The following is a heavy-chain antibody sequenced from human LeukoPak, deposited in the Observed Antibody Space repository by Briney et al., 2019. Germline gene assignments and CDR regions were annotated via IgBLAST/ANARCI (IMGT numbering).Heavy chain of an antibody. CDR3: AREYGEPTVYYYGMDV. CDR2: ISWNSGSI. D-gene: IGHD4-17*01. J-gene: IGHJ6*02. Sequence: PGGSLRLSCAASGFTFDDYAMHWVRQAPGKGLEWVSGISWNSGSIGYADSVKGRFTISRDNAKNSLYLQMNSLRAEDTAVYYCAREYGEPTVYYYGMDVWGQGTTVTVSS. V-gene: IGHV3-9*01. CDR1: GFTFDDYA.